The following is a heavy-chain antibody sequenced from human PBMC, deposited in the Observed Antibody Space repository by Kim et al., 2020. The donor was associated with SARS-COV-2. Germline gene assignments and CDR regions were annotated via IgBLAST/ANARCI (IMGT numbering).Heavy chain of an antibody. CDR1: GGTFSSYA. J-gene: IGHJ6*02. CDR2: IIPIFGTA. CDR3: ARGQFVSGYDFNYYYYGMDV. D-gene: IGHD5-12*01. V-gene: IGHV1-69*13. Sequence: SVKVSCKASGGTFSSYAISWVRQAPGQGLEWMGGIIPIFGTANYAQKFQGRVTITADESTSTAYMELSSLRSEDTAVYYCARGQFVSGYDFNYYYYGMDVGGQGTTVTVSS.